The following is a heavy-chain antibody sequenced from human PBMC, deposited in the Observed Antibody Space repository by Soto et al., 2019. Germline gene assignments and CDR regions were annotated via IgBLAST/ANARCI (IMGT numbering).Heavy chain of an antibody. CDR2: IFSNDEK. Sequence: QVTLKESGPVLVKPTETLTLTCTVSGFSLSSPRMGVSWIRQPPGKALEWLAHIFSNDEKAYSTSLKSRLTTSQDTYKSQVVLTMTNMDPVDTATYYCVRIRTGQWLGGFDYWGQGTLVTVSS. J-gene: IGHJ4*02. CDR3: VRIRTGQWLGGFDY. CDR1: GFSLSSPRMG. D-gene: IGHD6-19*01. V-gene: IGHV2-26*01.